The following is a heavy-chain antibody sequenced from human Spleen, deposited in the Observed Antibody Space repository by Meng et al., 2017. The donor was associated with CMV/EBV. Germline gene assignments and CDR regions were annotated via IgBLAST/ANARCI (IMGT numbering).Heavy chain of an antibody. D-gene: IGHD1-26*01. V-gene: IGHV5-51*01. J-gene: IGHJ3*01. CDR1: GYRFSSYW. CDR2: IYPGDSDT. Sequence: GESLKISCEGSGYRFSSYWIAWLRQTPGKGLEWMGIIYPGDSDTKYNPSFQGQVTISADKSLNVAYLQWSSLEASDTAIYFCARVQWELLTIDYFDLWGQGTMVTVSS. CDR3: ARVQWELLTIDYFDL.